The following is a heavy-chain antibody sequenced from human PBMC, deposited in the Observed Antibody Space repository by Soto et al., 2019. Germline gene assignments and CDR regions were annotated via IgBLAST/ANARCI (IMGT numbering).Heavy chain of an antibody. CDR1: GFTFSSYA. CDR2: ISGCGGST. CDR3: AKGGVPPYDYGDYDWGFDP. Sequence: TGGSLRLSCAASGFTFSSYAMSWVRQAPGKGLDWVSAISGCGGSTYYADSVKGRFTISRDNSKNTLYLQMNSLRAEDTAVYYCAKGGVPPYDYGDYDWGFDPWGQGTLVTVSS. V-gene: IGHV3-23*01. D-gene: IGHD4-17*01. J-gene: IGHJ5*02.